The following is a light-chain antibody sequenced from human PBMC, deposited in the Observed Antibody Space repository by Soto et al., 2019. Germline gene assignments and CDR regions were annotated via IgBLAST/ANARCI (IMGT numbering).Light chain of an antibody. Sequence: QAVVTQPPSASGTPGQRVTISCSGSSSNIGSNYVYWYQQFPATAPKLLIYRNNQRPSGVADRFSGSKSGTSASLAISGLRSEDEADYYCAAWDDSLIAVVFGGGTKLTVL. J-gene: IGLJ2*01. CDR3: AAWDDSLIAVV. CDR1: SSNIGSNY. V-gene: IGLV1-47*01. CDR2: RNN.